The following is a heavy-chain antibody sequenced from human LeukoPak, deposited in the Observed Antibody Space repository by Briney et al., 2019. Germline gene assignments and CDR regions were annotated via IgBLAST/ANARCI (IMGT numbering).Heavy chain of an antibody. Sequence: GGSLRLSCTVSGFAFSSYAMSWVRQAPGKGPEWVSSIARGDVTNYTDSVKGRFTISRDNSKRTLFLQINSLRAEDTAVYYCAKVHYTASFPGSFPGRNYFDSWGQGSLVTVSS. CDR1: GFAFSSYA. CDR3: AKVHYTASFPGSFPGRNYFDS. J-gene: IGHJ4*02. V-gene: IGHV3-23*01. D-gene: IGHD1-26*01. CDR2: IARGDVT.